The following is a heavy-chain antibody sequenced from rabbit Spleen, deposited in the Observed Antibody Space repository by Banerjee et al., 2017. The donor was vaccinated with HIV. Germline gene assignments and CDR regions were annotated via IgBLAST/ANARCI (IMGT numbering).Heavy chain of an antibody. CDR3: ARDLTDVIGWNFGW. CDR2: ITGASSDFT. V-gene: IGHV1S40*01. J-gene: IGHJ4*01. Sequence: QSLEESGGDLVKPGASLTLTCTASGFSFSSNDYMCWVRQAPGKGLEWISCITGASSDFTYSATWAKGRFTISKTSSTTVTLQMTSLTVADTATYFCARDLTDVIGWNFGWWGPGTLVTVS. D-gene: IGHD1-1*01. CDR1: GFSFSSNDY.